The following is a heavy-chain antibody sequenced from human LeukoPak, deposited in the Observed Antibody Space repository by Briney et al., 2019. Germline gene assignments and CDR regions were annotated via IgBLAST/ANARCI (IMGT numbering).Heavy chain of an antibody. V-gene: IGHV3-30*18. CDR2: ISYDGSNK. CDR3: AKDRGGVQWLALDY. J-gene: IGHJ4*02. D-gene: IGHD6-19*01. Sequence: GGSLRLSCAASGFTFSSYGMHWVRQAPGKGLEWVAVISYDGSNKYYADSVKGRFTISRDNSKNTMYLQMNSLRAEDTAVYYCAKDRGGVQWLALDYWGQGTLVTVSS. CDR1: GFTFSSYG.